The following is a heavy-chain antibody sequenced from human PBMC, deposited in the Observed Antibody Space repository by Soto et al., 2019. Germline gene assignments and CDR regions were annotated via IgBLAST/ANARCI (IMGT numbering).Heavy chain of an antibody. CDR1: GYSFTSYW. J-gene: IGHJ6*02. Sequence: GEALKISCKGSGYSFTSYWISWVRQMPGKGLEWMGRIDPSDSYTNYSPSFQGHVTISADKSISTAYLQWSSLKASDTAMYYCARPPSYYYGTDVWGQGTTVTGLL. D-gene: IGHD2-21*01. V-gene: IGHV5-10-1*01. CDR3: ARPPSYYYGTDV. CDR2: IDPSDSYT.